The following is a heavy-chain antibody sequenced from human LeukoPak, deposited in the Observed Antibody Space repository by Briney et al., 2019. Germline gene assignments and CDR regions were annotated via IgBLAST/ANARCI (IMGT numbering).Heavy chain of an antibody. Sequence: PGESLRLSCAASGFTFSTYSLNWVRQAPGKGLEWVSSISSSSYIYYADSVKGRFTISRDNAKNSLYLQMNSLRAEDTAVYYCARDPSTGTLDYWGQGTLVTVSS. J-gene: IGHJ4*02. CDR3: ARDPSTGTLDY. CDR2: ISSSSYI. CDR1: GFTFSTYS. D-gene: IGHD2-8*02. V-gene: IGHV3-21*01.